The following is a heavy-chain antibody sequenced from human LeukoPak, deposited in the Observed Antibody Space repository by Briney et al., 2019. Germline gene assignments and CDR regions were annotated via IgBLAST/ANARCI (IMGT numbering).Heavy chain of an antibody. CDR2: ISAYNGNT. V-gene: IGHV1-18*01. J-gene: IGHJ5*02. Sequence: ASVKVSCRASGYTFTSYGISWVRQAPGQGLEWMGWISAYNGNTNYAQKLQGRVTMTTDTSTSTAYMELRSLRSDDTAVYYCARDGVGYCSSTSCFNWFDPGAREPWSPSPQ. CDR3: ARDGVGYCSSTSCFNWFDP. D-gene: IGHD2-2*01. CDR1: GYTFTSYG.